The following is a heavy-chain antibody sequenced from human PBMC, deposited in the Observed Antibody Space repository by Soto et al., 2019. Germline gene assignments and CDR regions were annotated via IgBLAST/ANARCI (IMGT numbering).Heavy chain of an antibody. CDR3: ARLEWLSLAAWFDP. Sequence: GESLKISCKGSGYSFTNYWIGWVRQMPGKGLEWMGMIYPDDSDTKYSPSFQGQVTFSADKSINTAYLQWSSLKASDTAIYYCARLEWLSLAAWFDPWGQGTRVTVSS. J-gene: IGHJ5*02. V-gene: IGHV5-51*01. D-gene: IGHD3-3*01. CDR2: IYPDDSDT. CDR1: GYSFTNYW.